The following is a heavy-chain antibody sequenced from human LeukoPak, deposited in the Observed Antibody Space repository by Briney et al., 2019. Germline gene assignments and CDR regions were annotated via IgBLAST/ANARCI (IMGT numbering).Heavy chain of an antibody. D-gene: IGHD6-6*01. V-gene: IGHV3-74*01. Sequence: PPGGSLRLSCAASGFTFSTYWMHWVRQAPGKGLVWVSRIDNGGSTTLYADSVRGRFIISRDNAKNTLYLQMNSLRPEDTAIYYCARVRSDYSSSSPPDYWGQGTPVTVSS. CDR3: ARVRSDYSSSSPPDY. J-gene: IGHJ4*02. CDR2: IDNGGSTT. CDR1: GFTFSTYW.